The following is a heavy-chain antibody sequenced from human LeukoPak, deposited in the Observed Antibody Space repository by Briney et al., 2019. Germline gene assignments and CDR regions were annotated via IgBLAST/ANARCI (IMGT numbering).Heavy chain of an antibody. D-gene: IGHD5-18*01. CDR3: AKGSDGSSSWFDP. J-gene: IGHJ5*02. CDR2: IRSKAYGGTK. Sequence: PGGSLRLSCTSAGFILGDYAMSWFRQAPGKVLEWVGFIRSKAYGGTKEYSASVKGRFTISRDDSKTIVHLEMNSLQSDDTGVYYRAKGSDGSSSWFDPWGQGTLVTVS. V-gene: IGHV3-49*03. CDR1: GFILGDYA.